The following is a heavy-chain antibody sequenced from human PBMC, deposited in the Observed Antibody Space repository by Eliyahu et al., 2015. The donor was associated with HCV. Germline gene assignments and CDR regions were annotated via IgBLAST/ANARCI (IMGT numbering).Heavy chain of an antibody. CDR2: IGSRDHYI. CDR3: ARVLMVRGVIHYYYGLDV. V-gene: IGHV3-21*01. D-gene: IGHD3-10*01. CDR1: GFTXXPYT. Sequence: EVQLVESGGGLVKPGGSVSLSXAASGFTXXPYTMTWVRXAPGKGLEWVSSIGSRDHYIXYADSVKGRFTISRDNAKNSLHLQMNSLRAEDTAVYYCARVLMVRGVIHYYYGLDVWGQGTAVTVSS. J-gene: IGHJ6*02.